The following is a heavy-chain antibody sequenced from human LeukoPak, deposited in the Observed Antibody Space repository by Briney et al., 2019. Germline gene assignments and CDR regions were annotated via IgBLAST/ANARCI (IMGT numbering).Heavy chain of an antibody. D-gene: IGHD3-10*01. CDR1: GGTFSSYA. CDR3: ASPTMVRGVNDAFDI. CDR2: FIPIFGTA. J-gene: IGHJ3*02. V-gene: IGHV1-69*13. Sequence: GASVKVSCKASGGTFSSYAISWVRQAPGQGLEWMGGFIPIFGTANYAQKFQGRVTITADESTSTAYMELSSLRSEDTAVYYCASPTMVRGVNDAFDIWGQGTMVTVSS.